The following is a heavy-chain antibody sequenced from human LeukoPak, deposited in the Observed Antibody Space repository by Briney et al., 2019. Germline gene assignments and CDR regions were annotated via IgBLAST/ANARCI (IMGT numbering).Heavy chain of an antibody. D-gene: IGHD1-26*01. Sequence: SQTLSLTCTVSSGSISSSSHYWGWIRQPPGKGLEWIGSIYYSGSTYYNPSLKSRVTISVDTSKNQFSLKLSSVTAADTAVYYCARTDSGSPDFDYWGQGTLVTVSS. J-gene: IGHJ4*02. CDR2: IYYSGST. CDR3: ARTDSGSPDFDY. V-gene: IGHV4-39*07. CDR1: SGSISSSSHY.